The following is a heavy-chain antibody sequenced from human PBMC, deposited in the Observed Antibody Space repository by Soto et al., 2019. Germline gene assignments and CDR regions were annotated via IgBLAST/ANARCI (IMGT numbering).Heavy chain of an antibody. CDR1: GGSFSGYY. Sequence: PSETLSLTCAVYGGSFSGYYWSWIRQPPGKGLEWIGEINHSGSTNYNPSLKSRVTISVDTSKNQFSLKLSSVTAADTAVYYCARGDYDILTGYYRYYYYGMDVWGQGTTVTVS. J-gene: IGHJ6*02. V-gene: IGHV4-34*01. CDR3: ARGDYDILTGYYRYYYYGMDV. D-gene: IGHD3-9*01. CDR2: INHSGST.